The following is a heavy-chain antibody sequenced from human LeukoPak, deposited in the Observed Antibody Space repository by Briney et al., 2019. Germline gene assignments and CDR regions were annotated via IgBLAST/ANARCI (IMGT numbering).Heavy chain of an antibody. CDR2: IYTSGST. J-gene: IGHJ5*02. CDR1: GGSISSYY. CDR3: AREVAVAGRGWFDP. V-gene: IGHV4-4*07. Sequence: SETLSLTCTVSGGSISSYYWSWIRQPPGKGLEWIGRIYTSGSTNYNPSLKSRVTMSVDTSKNQFSLKLSSVTAADTAVYYCAREVAVAGRGWFDPWGQGTLVTVSS. D-gene: IGHD6-19*01.